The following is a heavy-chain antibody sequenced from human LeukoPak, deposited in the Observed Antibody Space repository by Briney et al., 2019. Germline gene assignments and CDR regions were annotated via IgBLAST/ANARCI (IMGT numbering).Heavy chain of an antibody. CDR3: AGGGYAQH. D-gene: IGHD5-12*01. J-gene: IGHJ4*02. V-gene: IGHV3-23*01. Sequence: GGSLRLSCAVSGFTFSSYAMSWVRRAPGTGLEWVSSISGSDGSTSHADSVKGRFTISRDNAKNSLYLQMSSLRAEDTAVYYCAGGGYAQHWGQGTLVTVSS. CDR1: GFTFSSYA. CDR2: ISGSDGST.